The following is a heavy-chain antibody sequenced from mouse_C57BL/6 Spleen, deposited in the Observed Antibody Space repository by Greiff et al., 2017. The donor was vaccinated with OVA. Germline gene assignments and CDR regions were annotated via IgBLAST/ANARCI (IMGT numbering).Heavy chain of an antibody. J-gene: IGHJ4*01. CDR3: ARENYGSSYGAMDY. V-gene: IGHV5-16*01. D-gene: IGHD1-1*01. CDR1: GFTFSDYY. CDR2: INYDGSST. Sequence: EVHLVESEGGLVQPGSSMKLSCTASGFTFSDYYMAWVRQVPEKGLEWVANINYDGSSTYYLDSLKSRFIISRDNAKNILYLQMSSLKSEDTATYYCARENYGSSYGAMDYWGQGTSVTVSS.